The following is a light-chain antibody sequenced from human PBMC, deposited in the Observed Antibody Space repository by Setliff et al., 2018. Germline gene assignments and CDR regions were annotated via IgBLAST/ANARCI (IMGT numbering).Light chain of an antibody. CDR3: LSYTSESTHAL. Sequence: QYVLTQPAAVSGSPGQSITISCAGSNSDVGGYNYVSWYQQHPGKAPKLMIYEVTKRPSGVSDRFSGSKSGNTASLTISGLQAEDEADYYCLSYTSESTHALFAGGTKVTVL. V-gene: IGLV2-14*01. CDR1: NSDVGGYNY. J-gene: IGLJ2*01. CDR2: EVT.